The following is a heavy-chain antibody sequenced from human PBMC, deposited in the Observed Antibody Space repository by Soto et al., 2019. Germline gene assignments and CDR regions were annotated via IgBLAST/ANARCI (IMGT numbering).Heavy chain of an antibody. CDR2: ISSSSSTI. Sequence: EVQLVESGGGLVQPGGSLRLSCAASGFTFSSYSMNWVRQAPGKGLEWVSYISSSSSTIYYADSVKGRFTISRDNAKNSLYLQMHSLRAEDTAVYYCAREAVDIVAASLNWFDPWGQGTLVTVSS. D-gene: IGHD5-12*01. CDR1: GFTFSSYS. CDR3: AREAVDIVAASLNWFDP. J-gene: IGHJ5*02. V-gene: IGHV3-48*01.